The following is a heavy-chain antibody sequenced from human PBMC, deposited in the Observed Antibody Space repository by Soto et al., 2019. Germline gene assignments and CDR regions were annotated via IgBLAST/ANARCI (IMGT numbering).Heavy chain of an antibody. CDR2: ISDSGVT. J-gene: IGHJ3*02. D-gene: IGHD3-10*01. CDR1: GDSIIRSF. Sequence: QVQLQESGPRLVKSSETLSLVCSVSGDSIIRSFWGWIRQSPGKGLEYIGYISDSGVTDYDPSLKSRVTISVYTSKNQFSLKPASVTAADTAMYYCARVAGDFSGPDSFDIWCQGTMVTVSS. V-gene: IGHV4-59*01. CDR3: ARVAGDFSGPDSFDI.